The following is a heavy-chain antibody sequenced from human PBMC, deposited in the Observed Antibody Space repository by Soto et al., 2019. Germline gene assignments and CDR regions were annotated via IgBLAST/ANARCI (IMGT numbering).Heavy chain of an antibody. V-gene: IGHV4-39*07. CDR2: INHSGST. Sequence: SAALSLTGTGSCGSIISSSYYWSWIRQPPGKGLEWIGEINHSGSTNYNPSLKSRVTISLDTSKNQFSLKLSSVTAADTAVYYCARGRTGYSYGYISSYYYYYYGMDVWGQGTTVTVSS. D-gene: IGHD5-18*01. CDR3: ARGRTGYSYGYISSYYYYYYGMDV. CDR1: CGSIISSSYY. J-gene: IGHJ6*02.